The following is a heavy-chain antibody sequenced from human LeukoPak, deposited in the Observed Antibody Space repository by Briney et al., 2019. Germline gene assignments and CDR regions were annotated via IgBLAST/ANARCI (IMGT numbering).Heavy chain of an antibody. CDR2: IIPIFGTA. J-gene: IGHJ3*02. CDR3: ASSRDRGSYYLRNAFDI. D-gene: IGHD1-26*01. V-gene: IGHV1-69*01. Sequence: ASVKVSCKASGGTFSSYAISWVRQAPGQWLEWMGGIIPIFGTANYAQKFQGRVTITADESTSTAYMELSSLRSEDTAVYYCASSRDRGSYYLRNAFDIWGQGTKVTVSS. CDR1: GGTFSSYA.